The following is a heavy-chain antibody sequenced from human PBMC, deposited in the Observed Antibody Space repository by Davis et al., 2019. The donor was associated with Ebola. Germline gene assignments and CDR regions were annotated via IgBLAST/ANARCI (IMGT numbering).Heavy chain of an antibody. CDR3: AKGGGSYGNWYFDL. J-gene: IGHJ2*01. CDR1: GFTFSSYG. D-gene: IGHD1-26*01. Sequence: GESLKISCAASGFTFSSYGMHWVRQAPGKGLEWVAVIWYDGSNKYYADSVKGRFTISRDNSKNTLYLQMNSLRAEDTAVYYCAKGGGSYGNWYFDLWGRGTLVTVSS. V-gene: IGHV3-33*06. CDR2: IWYDGSNK.